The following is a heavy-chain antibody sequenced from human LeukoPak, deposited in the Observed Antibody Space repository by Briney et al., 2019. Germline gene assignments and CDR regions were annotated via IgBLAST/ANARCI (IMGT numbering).Heavy chain of an antibody. J-gene: IGHJ3*02. CDR1: GGSINSYY. CDR2: IYYSGNT. V-gene: IGHV4-59*01. CDR3: ARWNYYESSRAFDI. D-gene: IGHD3-22*01. Sequence: SETLSLTCTVPGGSINSYYWSWIRQPPGKGLEWIGYIYYSGNTNYNPSLKSRVTISVDTSKNHFSLKLNSVTAADTAMYYCARWNYYESSRAFDIWGQGTMVTVSS.